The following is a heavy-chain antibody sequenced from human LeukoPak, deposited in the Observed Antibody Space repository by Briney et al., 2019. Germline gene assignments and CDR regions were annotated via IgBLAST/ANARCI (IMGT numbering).Heavy chain of an antibody. J-gene: IGHJ6*02. CDR3: ARSSAAALYGMDV. Sequence: PGGSLRLSCAASGFTFSSYGMHWVRQAPGKGLEWVAVIWYDGSNKYYADSVKGRFTISRDNSKNTLYLQMNSLRAEDTAVCYCARSSAAALYGMDVWGQGTTVTVSS. CDR2: IWYDGSNK. CDR1: GFTFSSYG. D-gene: IGHD6-13*01. V-gene: IGHV3-33*01.